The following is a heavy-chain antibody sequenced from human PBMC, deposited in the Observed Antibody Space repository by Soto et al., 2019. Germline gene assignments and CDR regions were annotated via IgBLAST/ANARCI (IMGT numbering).Heavy chain of an antibody. J-gene: IGHJ1*01. CDR3: TYTHTLRDAPQIAHQH. D-gene: IGHD3-16*01. CDR1: DESRDSASF. Sequence: SETLSISSAVSDESRDSASFWAWIRQPPGKGLEWIGSIYHSGTTYYNPSFNSRVTISVDTSKNQFSLKLSSVTAADSAVDYYTYTHTLRDAPQIAHQH. V-gene: IGHV4-38-2*01. CDR2: IYHSGTT.